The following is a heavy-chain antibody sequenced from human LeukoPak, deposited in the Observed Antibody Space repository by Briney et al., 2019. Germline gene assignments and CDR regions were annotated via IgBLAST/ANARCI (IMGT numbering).Heavy chain of an antibody. CDR3: ARGPTRLRGQLLGGWFDP. CDR2: MNPNSGNT. CDR1: GYTFTSYD. V-gene: IGHV1-8*01. D-gene: IGHD2-2*01. J-gene: IGHJ5*02. Sequence: ASVKVSCKASGYTFTSYDINWVRQATGQGLVWMGWMNPNSGNTGYAQKFQGRVTMTRNTSISTAYMELSSLRSEDTAVYYCARGPTRLRGQLLGGWFDPWGQGTLVTVSS.